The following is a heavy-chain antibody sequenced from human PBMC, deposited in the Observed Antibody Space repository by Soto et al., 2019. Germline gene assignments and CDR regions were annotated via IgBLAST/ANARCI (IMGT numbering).Heavy chain of an antibody. CDR2: IYYSGST. V-gene: IGHV4-59*01. CDR1: GGSISTYY. D-gene: IGHD6-19*01. J-gene: IGHJ4*02. Sequence: LSLTCTVSGGSISTYYWSWIRQPPGKGLEWIGYIYYSGSTNYNPSLKSRVTISIDTSKNQFSLKLSSVTAADTALYYCARGEDTAVAGLWDHWGQGTLVTVSS. CDR3: ARGEDTAVAGLWDH.